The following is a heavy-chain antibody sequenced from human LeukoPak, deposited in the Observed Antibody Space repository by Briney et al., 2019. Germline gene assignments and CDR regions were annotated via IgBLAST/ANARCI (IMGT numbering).Heavy chain of an antibody. CDR1: GGSISSSSYY. V-gene: IGHV4-39*01. D-gene: IGHD3/OR15-3a*01. CDR3: ARHPEGFWTNYFDY. CDR2: IYYSGST. Sequence: SETLSLTCTVSGGSISSSSYYWGWIRQPPGKGLEWIGSIYYSGSTYYNPSLKSRVTISVDTSKNQFSLNLSSVTAADTAVYYCARHPEGFWTNYFDYWGQGTLVTVSS. J-gene: IGHJ4*02.